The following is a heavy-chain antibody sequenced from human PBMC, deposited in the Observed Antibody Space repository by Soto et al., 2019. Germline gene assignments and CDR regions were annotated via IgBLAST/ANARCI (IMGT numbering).Heavy chain of an antibody. D-gene: IGHD5-12*01. CDR2: IKSKTDGGTT. V-gene: IGHV3-15*01. Sequence: VQLVESGGGVVQPGRSLRLSCAASGFTFSSYAMHWVRQAPGKGLEWVGRIKSKTDGGTTDYAAPVKGRFTISRDDSKNTLYLQMNSLKTEDTAVYYCTTDQGAEMATILSAFDIWGQGTMVTVSS. CDR3: TTDQGAEMATILSAFDI. J-gene: IGHJ3*02. CDR1: GFTFSSYA.